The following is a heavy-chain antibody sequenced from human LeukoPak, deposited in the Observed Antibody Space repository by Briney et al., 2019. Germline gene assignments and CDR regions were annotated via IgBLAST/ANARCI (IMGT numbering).Heavy chain of an antibody. CDR1: GFTFSSYA. D-gene: IGHD3-22*01. J-gene: IGHJ4*02. CDR3: AKADDDSPGYTNYFDY. CDR2: ISGSGAGT. Sequence: PGGSLRLSCAASGFTFSSYAMGWVRQAPGKGLEWVSSISGSGAGTYYADSVEGRCTISRDNSKNTLYLQMNSLRAEDTAVYYCAKADDDSPGYTNYFDYWGQGTLVTVSS. V-gene: IGHV3-23*01.